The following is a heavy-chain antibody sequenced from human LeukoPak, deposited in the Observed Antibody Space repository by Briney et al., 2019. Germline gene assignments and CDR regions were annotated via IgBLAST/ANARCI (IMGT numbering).Heavy chain of an antibody. D-gene: IGHD2-8*02. J-gene: IGHJ4*01. V-gene: IGHV3-74*01. CDR1: GVTFSSYA. CDR2: TDAGGSST. CDR3: ARGPPTGGGAYVGDY. Sequence: TGGSLRLSCVVSGVTFSSYAMHWVRQAPGKGLEWVSRTDAGGSSTSYADSVRGRFSISRDNGKSTLYLQMNSLRVEDTAVYYCARGPPTGGGAYVGDYWGHGTLVTVSS.